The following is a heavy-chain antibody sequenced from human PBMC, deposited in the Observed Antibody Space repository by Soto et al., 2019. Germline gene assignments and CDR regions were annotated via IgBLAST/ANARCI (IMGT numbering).Heavy chain of an antibody. Sequence: GGSLRLSCAASGFTFSSYGMHWVRQAPGKGLEWVAVIWYDGSNKYYADSVKGRFTISRDNSKNTLYLQMNSLRAEDTAVYYCARAWWELPFLRVPYYGMDVWGQGTTVTVSS. V-gene: IGHV3-33*01. CDR1: GFTFSSYG. CDR2: IWYDGSNK. CDR3: ARAWWELPFLRVPYYGMDV. D-gene: IGHD1-26*01. J-gene: IGHJ6*02.